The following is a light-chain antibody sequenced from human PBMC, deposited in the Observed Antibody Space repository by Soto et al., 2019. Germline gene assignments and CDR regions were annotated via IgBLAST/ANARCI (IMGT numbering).Light chain of an antibody. Sequence: AIQMTQSPSSLSASVGDRVTITCRASQGIGSDLAWYQQKPGKAPKLLIYDASTLQSGVPSRFSGNGSGTDFTLTISSLQPGDLASYYCLQDFHFPLSFGGGTKVEIK. CDR3: LQDFHFPLS. CDR1: QGIGSD. J-gene: IGKJ4*01. CDR2: DAS. V-gene: IGKV1-6*02.